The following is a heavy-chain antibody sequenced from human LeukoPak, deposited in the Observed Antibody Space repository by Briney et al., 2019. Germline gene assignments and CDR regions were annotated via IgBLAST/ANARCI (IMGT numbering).Heavy chain of an antibody. V-gene: IGHV3-9*01. D-gene: IGHD6-19*01. Sequence: GGSLRLSCAASGLTFHDYAMHWVRQAPGKGLEWLSGISWNSDSIGYADSVKGRFTISRDNAKKSLYLQMNGLRAEDTALYYCAKDIGGAVAGTVDYWGQGTLVTVSS. CDR3: AKDIGGAVAGTVDY. CDR1: GLTFHDYA. CDR2: ISWNSDSI. J-gene: IGHJ4*02.